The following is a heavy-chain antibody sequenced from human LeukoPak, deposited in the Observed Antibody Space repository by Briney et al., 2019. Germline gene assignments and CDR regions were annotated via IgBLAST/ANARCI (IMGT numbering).Heavy chain of an antibody. D-gene: IGHD6-25*01. CDR1: GGSISSYY. Sequence: SETLSLTCTVSGGSISSYYWSWIRQPPGKGLEWIGYIYYSGSTNYNPSLKSRVTISVDTSKNQFSLKLSSVTAADTAVYYCARGTAANWFDPWGQGTLVTVSS. CDR3: ARGTAANWFDP. J-gene: IGHJ5*02. CDR2: IYYSGST. V-gene: IGHV4-59*01.